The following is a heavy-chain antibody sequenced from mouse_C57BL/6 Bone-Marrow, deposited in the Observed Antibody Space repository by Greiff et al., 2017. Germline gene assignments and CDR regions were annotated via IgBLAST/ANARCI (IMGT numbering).Heavy chain of an antibody. J-gene: IGHJ2*01. CDR3: ARSQLGYFDY. CDR1: GYSFTSYY. V-gene: IGHV1-66*01. Sequence: VQLVESGPELVKPGASVKISCKASGYSFTSYYIHWVKQRPGQGLEWIGWIYPGSGNTKYNEKFKGKATLTADTSSSTAYMQLSSLTSEDSAVYYCARSQLGYFDYWGQGTTLTVSS. D-gene: IGHD1-3*01. CDR2: IYPGSGNT.